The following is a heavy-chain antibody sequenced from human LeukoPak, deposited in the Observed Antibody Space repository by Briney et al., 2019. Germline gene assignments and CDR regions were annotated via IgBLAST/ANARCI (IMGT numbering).Heavy chain of an antibody. V-gene: IGHV3-64*02. CDR3: ARWGSTSCYDY. D-gene: IGHD2-2*01. J-gene: IGHJ4*02. CDR1: GFTFSTYA. Sequence: GGSLRLSCAASGFTFSTYAMHWVRQAPWKGLEYVSAISTNGDSTYYADSVKGRFTISRDNSKNTLFLQMGSLRADDMAVYYCARWGSTSCYDYWGQGTLVTVSS. CDR2: ISTNGDST.